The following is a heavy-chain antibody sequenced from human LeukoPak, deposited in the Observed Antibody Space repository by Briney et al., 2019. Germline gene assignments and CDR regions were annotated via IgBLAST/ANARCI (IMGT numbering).Heavy chain of an antibody. Sequence: ASVKVSCKASGYTFTTYTMHWVRQAPGQRIEWMGWINTDNGDTQYPQDFQGRVTITRDTSATTAYMELSNLRSDDMAVYYCARDYYGSPDYWGQGTLVTVSS. CDR2: INTDNGDT. CDR3: ARDYYGSPDY. CDR1: GYTFTTYT. J-gene: IGHJ4*02. D-gene: IGHD3-10*01. V-gene: IGHV1-3*03.